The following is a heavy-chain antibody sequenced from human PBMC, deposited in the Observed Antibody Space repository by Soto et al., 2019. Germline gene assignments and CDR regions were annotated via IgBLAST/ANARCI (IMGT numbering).Heavy chain of an antibody. J-gene: IGHJ4*02. CDR3: ARGGITIFGVVLPLDY. V-gene: IGHV4-31*03. Sequence: QVQLQESGPGLVKPSQTLSLTCTVSGGSISSGGYYWSWIRQHPGKGLEWIGYFYYSGSTYYNPSLKSRVTISVDTSKNQFSLKLSSVTAADTAVYYCARGGITIFGVVLPLDYWGQGTLVTVSS. CDR1: GGSISSGGYY. CDR2: FYYSGST. D-gene: IGHD3-3*01.